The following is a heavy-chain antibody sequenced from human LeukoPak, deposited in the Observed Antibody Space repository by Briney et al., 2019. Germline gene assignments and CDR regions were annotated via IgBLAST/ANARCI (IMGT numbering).Heavy chain of an antibody. CDR1: GFTFDDYA. CDR3: AKGPVVPVATYFFDY. J-gene: IGHJ4*02. D-gene: IGHD2-2*01. Sequence: GGSLRLSCAASGFTFDDYAIHWVRQAPGKGLEWVSLISGDGARTYYADSVKGRFTISRDNSKNTLYVQMNSLSPEDTAVYYCAKGPVVPVATYFFDYWGQGTLVIVSS. V-gene: IGHV3-43*02. CDR2: ISGDGART.